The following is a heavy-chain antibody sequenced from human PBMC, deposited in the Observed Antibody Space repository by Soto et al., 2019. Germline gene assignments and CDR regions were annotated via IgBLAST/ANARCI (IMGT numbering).Heavy chain of an antibody. Sequence: GGSLRLSCSASGFTFSSYAMHWVRQAPGKGLEYVSAISSNGGSTYYADSVKGRFTISRDNSKNTLYLQMSSLRAEDTAVYYCVKGRRGIVVVPAAISFHYYYGMDVWGQGTTVTVSS. CDR3: VKGRRGIVVVPAAISFHYYYGMDV. D-gene: IGHD2-2*02. CDR2: ISSNGGST. J-gene: IGHJ6*02. V-gene: IGHV3-64D*08. CDR1: GFTFSSYA.